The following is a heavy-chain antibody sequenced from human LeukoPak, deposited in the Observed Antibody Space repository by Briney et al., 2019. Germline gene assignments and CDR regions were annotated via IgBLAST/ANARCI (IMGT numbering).Heavy chain of an antibody. CDR1: GGTFNSYA. D-gene: IGHD3-9*01. CDR2: IIPIFGTA. CDR3: ARGSPYYDILTGYSYYYYYYYMDV. V-gene: IGHV1-69*05. Sequence: ASVKVSCKASGGTFNSYAISWVRQAPGQGLEWMGGIIPIFGTANYAQKFQGGVTITTDESTSTAYMELSSLRSEDTAVYYCARGSPYYDILTGYSYYYYYYYMDVWGKGTTVTVSS. J-gene: IGHJ6*03.